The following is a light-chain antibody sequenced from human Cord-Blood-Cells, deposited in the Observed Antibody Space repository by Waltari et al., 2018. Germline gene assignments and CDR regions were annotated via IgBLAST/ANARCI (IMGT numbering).Light chain of an antibody. CDR2: EGS. V-gene: IGLV2-23*03. J-gene: IGLJ2*01. CDR3: CSYAGSSTFVV. Sequence: QFALTQPDSVSGSPGQSLTLSCTGTRSYVGSYSLVSWYQQHPGKAPKLMIYEGSKRPSGVSNRFSGSKSGNTASLTISGLQAEDEADYYCCSYAGSSTFVVFGGGTKLTVL. CDR1: RSYVGSYSL.